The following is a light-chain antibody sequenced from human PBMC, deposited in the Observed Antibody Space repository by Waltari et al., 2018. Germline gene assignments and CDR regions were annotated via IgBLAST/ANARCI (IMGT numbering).Light chain of an antibody. V-gene: IGKV1-5*03. J-gene: IGKJ4*01. CDR3: QHLNNYPLT. CDR2: KAS. Sequence: DIQMTQSPSTLSASVGDRATITCRASQSINSWLAWYQQKPGKAPKLLIYKASSLETGVPSRFSGSGSGTEFTLTINSLQPDDFATYYCQHLNNYPLTFGGGTKVEIK. CDR1: QSINSW.